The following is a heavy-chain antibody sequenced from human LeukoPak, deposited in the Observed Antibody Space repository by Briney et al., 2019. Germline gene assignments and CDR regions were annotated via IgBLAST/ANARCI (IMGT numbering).Heavy chain of an antibody. CDR1: GYTFTSYG. Sequence: ASVKVSCKASGYTFTSYGISWVRQAPGQGLEWMGWINPNSGGTNYAQKFQGRVTMTTDTSTSTAYMELRSLRSDDTAVYYCATAFMHIWGQGTMVTVSS. V-gene: IGHV1-18*01. CDR3: ATAFMHI. J-gene: IGHJ3*02. CDR2: INPNSGGT.